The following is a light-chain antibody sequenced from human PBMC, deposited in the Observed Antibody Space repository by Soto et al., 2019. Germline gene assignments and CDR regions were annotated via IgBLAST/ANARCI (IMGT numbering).Light chain of an antibody. Sequence: DIQMTQSPSTLSASVGDRVSITCRASQSISRQLAWYQQKPGKAPNLLIYQASNLETGVPSRFTGSGSGTEFTLTISSLQPDDLATYYGLQYQRYLTFGQRTQVQV. CDR3: LQYQRYLT. J-gene: IGKJ1*01. V-gene: IGKV1-5*03. CDR1: QSISRQ. CDR2: QAS.